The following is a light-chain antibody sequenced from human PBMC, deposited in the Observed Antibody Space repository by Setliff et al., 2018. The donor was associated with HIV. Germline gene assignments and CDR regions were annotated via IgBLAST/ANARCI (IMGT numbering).Light chain of an antibody. CDR3: SSYAGSSTQV. J-gene: IGLJ1*01. V-gene: IGLV2-14*03. CDR1: SSDVGGYNF. Sequence: QSALAQPPSASGSPGQSITISCTGTSSDVGGYNFVSWYQQHPGKAPKLMIYDVSNRPSGVSNRFSGSKSGNTASLTISGLQAEDEADYYCSSYAGSSTQVLGTGTKVTVL. CDR2: DVS.